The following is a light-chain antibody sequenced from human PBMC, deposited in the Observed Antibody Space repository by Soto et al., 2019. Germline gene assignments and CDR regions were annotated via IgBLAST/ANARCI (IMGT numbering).Light chain of an antibody. CDR1: QTINNY. CDR2: GAS. Sequence: DIQMTQSPASLSASVGDRVTVTCRASQTINNYINWYQQKPGKAPKLLIYGASSLQSGVPSRFSASGFWTDFSLTISSLQPEDFATFFCQQTNSKPWTFGQGTRVEIK. CDR3: QQTNSKPWT. J-gene: IGKJ1*01. V-gene: IGKV1-39*01.